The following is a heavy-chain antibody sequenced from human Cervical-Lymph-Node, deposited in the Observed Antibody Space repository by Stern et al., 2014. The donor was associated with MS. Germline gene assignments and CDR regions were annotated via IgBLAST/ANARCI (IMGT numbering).Heavy chain of an antibody. V-gene: IGHV4-34*01. CDR3: VLHRGYAGRYFDL. J-gene: IGHJ4*02. CDR1: GGSSSDYF. Sequence: QVQLQQWGAGLLKPSETLSLTCAMYGGSSSDYFWSWVRQSPGKGLEWIGEINHVGGSNYNPSLRSRATISVERSKNELSLKLTSVTAADTAVYYCVLHRGYAGRYFDLWGQGSLVTVSS. CDR2: INHVGGS. D-gene: IGHD5-12*01.